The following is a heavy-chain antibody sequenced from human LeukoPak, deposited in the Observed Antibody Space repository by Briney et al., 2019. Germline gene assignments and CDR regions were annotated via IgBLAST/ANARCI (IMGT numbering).Heavy chain of an antibody. J-gene: IGHJ4*02. CDR1: GGSISTSNYY. CDR2: IFYSGST. V-gene: IGHV4-39*07. D-gene: IGHD3-10*01. CDR3: ASGYYYGSGSFDY. Sequence: SETLPLTCTVSGGSISTSNYYWGWIRQPPGKGLEWIGNIFYSGSTYYSPSLRSRVTISLDTSRNQFSLKLSSVTAADTAVYYCASGYYYGSGSFDYWGQGTLVTVSS.